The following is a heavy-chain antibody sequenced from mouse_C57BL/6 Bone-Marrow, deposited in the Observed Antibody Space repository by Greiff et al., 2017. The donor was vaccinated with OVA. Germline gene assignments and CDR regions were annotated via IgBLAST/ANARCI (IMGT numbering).Heavy chain of an antibody. V-gene: IGHV2-5*01. D-gene: IGHD2-4*01. Sequence: VQLKESGPGLVQPSQSLSITCTVSGFSLTSYGVHWVRQSPGKGLEWLGVIWRGGSTDYNAAFMSRLSITKDNSKSQVFFKMNSLQADDTAIYYCAKNYDYDGDYAMDYWGQGTSVTVSS. J-gene: IGHJ4*01. CDR2: IWRGGST. CDR3: AKNYDYDGDYAMDY. CDR1: GFSLTSYG.